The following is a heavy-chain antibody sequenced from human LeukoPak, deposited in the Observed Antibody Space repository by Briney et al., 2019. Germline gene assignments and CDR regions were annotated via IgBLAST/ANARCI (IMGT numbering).Heavy chain of an antibody. CDR3: ARAVERGYYMNV. Sequence: SVKVSCKASGGTFSSYAISWVRQAPGQGLEWMGGIIPIFGTANYAQKFQGRVTITTDESTSTAYMELSSLRSEDTAVYYCARAVERGYYMNVWGKGTTVTVSS. V-gene: IGHV1-69*05. D-gene: IGHD5-24*01. J-gene: IGHJ6*03. CDR2: IIPIFGTA. CDR1: GGTFSSYA.